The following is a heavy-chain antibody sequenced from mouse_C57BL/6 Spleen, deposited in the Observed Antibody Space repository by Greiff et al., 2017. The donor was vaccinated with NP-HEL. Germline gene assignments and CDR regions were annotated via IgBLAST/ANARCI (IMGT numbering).Heavy chain of an antibody. CDR3: ARAAYGSSYDY. D-gene: IGHD1-1*01. V-gene: IGHV1-50*01. J-gene: IGHJ2*01. CDR2: IAPSDSYT. CDR1: GYTFTRYW. Sequence: QVQLQQPGAELVKPGASVKLSCKASGYTFTRYWLQWVKQRPGQGLEWIGEIAPSDSYTNYNQKFKGKATVTVDTSSSTAYMPLSSLTSEDSAVYYCARAAYGSSYDYWGQGTTLTVSS.